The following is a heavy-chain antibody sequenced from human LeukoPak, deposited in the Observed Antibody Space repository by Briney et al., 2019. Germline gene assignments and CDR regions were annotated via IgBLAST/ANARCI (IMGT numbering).Heavy chain of an antibody. CDR3: ASFAAYGYSYRYYFDY. Sequence: GGSLRLFCAASGFTFSSYEMNWVRQAPGKGLEWVSYISSSGSTIYYADSVKGRFTISRDNAKNSLYLQMNSLRAEDTAVYYCASFAAYGYSYRYYFDYWGQGTLVTVSS. CDR2: ISSSGSTI. D-gene: IGHD5-18*01. CDR1: GFTFSSYE. J-gene: IGHJ4*02. V-gene: IGHV3-48*03.